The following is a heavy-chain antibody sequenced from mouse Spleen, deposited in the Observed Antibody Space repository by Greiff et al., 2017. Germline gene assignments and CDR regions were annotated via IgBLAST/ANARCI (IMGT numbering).Heavy chain of an antibody. CDR2: IDPEDGDT. J-gene: IGHJ3*01. CDR1: GFNIKDYY. D-gene: IGHD1-1*01. CDR3: TTLDYYGSSPFAY. V-gene: IGHV14-1*01. Sequence: VQLQQSGAELVRPGASVKLSCTASGFNIKDYYMHWVKQRPEQGLEWIGRIDPEDGDTEYAPKFQGKATMTADTSSNTAYLQLSSLTSEDTAVYYCTTLDYYGSSPFAYWGQGTLVTVSA.